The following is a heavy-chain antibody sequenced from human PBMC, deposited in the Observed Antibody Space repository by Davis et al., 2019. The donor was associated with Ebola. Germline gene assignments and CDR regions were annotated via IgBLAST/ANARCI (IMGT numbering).Heavy chain of an antibody. J-gene: IGHJ4*02. D-gene: IGHD5-18*01. V-gene: IGHV1-2*06. Sequence: ASVKVSCKASGYTFIDYNIHWVRQVPGQGLEWMGRVISNSGGTNYAQKFQGRVTMTRDTSVNTAYMELSRLTSDDTAVYYCARGHNYGFEYWGQGTLVTVSS. CDR1: GYTFIDYN. CDR2: VISNSGGT. CDR3: ARGHNYGFEY.